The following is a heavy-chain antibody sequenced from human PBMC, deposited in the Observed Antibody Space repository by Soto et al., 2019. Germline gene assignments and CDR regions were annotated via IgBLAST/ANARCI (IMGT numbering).Heavy chain of an antibody. CDR1: GYTFINYL. Sequence: QVRLVQSGAEVKKPGASVKVSCKASGYTFINYLMHWVRQAPGQRLEWMGWINAGNGNTKYSQKFQGRVTITRDTSASTAYMELSSLRSEDTAVYYCAVVREVAFDYWGQGTLVTVFS. CDR2: INAGNGNT. V-gene: IGHV1-3*01. D-gene: IGHD3-10*01. J-gene: IGHJ4*02. CDR3: AVVREVAFDY.